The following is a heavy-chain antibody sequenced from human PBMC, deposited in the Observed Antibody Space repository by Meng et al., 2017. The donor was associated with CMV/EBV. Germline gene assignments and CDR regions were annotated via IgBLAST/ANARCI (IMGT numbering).Heavy chain of an antibody. CDR1: GYTFTSYN. V-gene: IGHV1-46*01. D-gene: IGHD2-2*01. Sequence: ASVKVSCKASGYTFTSYNMHWVRQAPGQGLEWMGRSNPSGGSTSYAQKFQGRVTMTRDTSTSTVYMELSSLRSEDTAVYYCARDSYGCCRSTSCYREGHYYYYYGMDVWGQGTTVTVSS. CDR3: ARDSYGCCRSTSCYREGHYYYYYGMDV. CDR2: SNPSGGST. J-gene: IGHJ6*02.